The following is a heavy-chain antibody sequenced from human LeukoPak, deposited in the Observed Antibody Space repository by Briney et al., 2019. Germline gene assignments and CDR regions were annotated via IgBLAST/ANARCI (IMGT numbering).Heavy chain of an antibody. CDR2: IYYSGST. D-gene: IGHD3-9*01. J-gene: IGHJ3*02. V-gene: IGHV4-59*01. Sequence: KPSETLSLPCTVSGGSISSYYWSWLRQPPGKGLEWIGYIYYSGSTNYNPSLKSRVTISVDTSKNQFSLKLSSVTAADTAVYYCAREKADWDDAFDIWGQGTMVTVSS. CDR1: GGSISSYY. CDR3: AREKADWDDAFDI.